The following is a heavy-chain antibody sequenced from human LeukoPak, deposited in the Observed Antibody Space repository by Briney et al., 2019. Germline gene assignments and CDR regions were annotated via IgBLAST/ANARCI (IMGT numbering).Heavy chain of an antibody. CDR2: ISSSSTI. CDR1: GFSFGDST. D-gene: IGHD1-26*01. CDR3: ARGSVTSVGN. J-gene: IGHJ4*02. Sequence: GGSLRLSCAASGFSFGDSTMHWVRQAPGKGLEWVSYISSSSTIYYADSVKGRFTISRDNAKNSLYLQMNSLRAEDTAVYYCARGSVTSVGNWGPGTLVTVSS. V-gene: IGHV3-69-1*01.